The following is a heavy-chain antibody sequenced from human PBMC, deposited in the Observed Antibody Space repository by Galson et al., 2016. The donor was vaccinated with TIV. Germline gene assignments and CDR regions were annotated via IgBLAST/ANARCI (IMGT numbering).Heavy chain of an antibody. CDR3: ASGWGLGIVATLFDK. J-gene: IGHJ4*02. D-gene: IGHD2-21*01. V-gene: IGHV3-11*04. CDR1: GFTFSDYY. CDR2: IGHSGNNI. Sequence: SLRLSCAASGFTFSDYYMNWIRQAPGKGLEWVSFIGHSGNNIYYADSVKGRFTISRDNAKNLLYLRMNSLRAEDTAVYYCASGWGLGIVATLFDKWGQGTLVTVSS.